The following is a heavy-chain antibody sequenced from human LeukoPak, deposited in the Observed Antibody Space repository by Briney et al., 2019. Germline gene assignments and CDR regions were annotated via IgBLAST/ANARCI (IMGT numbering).Heavy chain of an antibody. CDR3: ARIGSLSPFL. D-gene: IGHD3-10*01. J-gene: IGHJ4*02. CDR2: IDTDGSTT. V-gene: IGHV3-74*01. CDR1: GFTFSSHW. Sequence: NPGGSLRLSCAASGFTFSSHWMHXVRQAPGKGLVWVSRIDTDGSTTSYADSVKGRFTISRDNAKNTLYLQMNSLRAEDTAVYYCARIGSLSPFLWGQGTLVTVSS.